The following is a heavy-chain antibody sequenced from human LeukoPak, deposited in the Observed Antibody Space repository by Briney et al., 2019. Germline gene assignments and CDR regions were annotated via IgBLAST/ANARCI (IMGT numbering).Heavy chain of an antibody. D-gene: IGHD3-22*01. CDR2: ISSSGSTI. V-gene: IGHV3-48*03. Sequence: GGSLRLSCAASGFTFSRYEMNWVRQAPGKGLEWVSYISSSGSTIYYADSVKGRFTISRDNAKNSLYLQINSLRAEDTAVYYCARESMIVVGAHDYWDQGTLVTVSS. CDR3: ARESMIVVGAHDY. J-gene: IGHJ4*02. CDR1: GFTFSRYE.